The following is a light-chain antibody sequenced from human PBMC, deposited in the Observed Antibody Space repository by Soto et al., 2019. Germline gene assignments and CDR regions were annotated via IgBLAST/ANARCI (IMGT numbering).Light chain of an antibody. J-gene: IGKJ1*01. CDR2: DAS. Sequence: DIQMTQSPSTLSASVGDRVTITCRASQSISSWLAWYQQKPGKAPKLLIYDASSLESGVPSRFSASGSGTQFTLTLSTLQPADFATYYCQQYTWTFGQGTKVDIK. CDR1: QSISSW. V-gene: IGKV1-5*01. CDR3: QQYTWT.